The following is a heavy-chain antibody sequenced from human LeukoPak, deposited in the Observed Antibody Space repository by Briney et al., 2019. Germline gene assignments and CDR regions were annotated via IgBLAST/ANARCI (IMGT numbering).Heavy chain of an antibody. D-gene: IGHD3-10*01. V-gene: IGHV3-23*01. Sequence: PGGSLRLSCAASGFTFSSYAMSWVRQAPGKGLEWVSAISGSGGSTYYADSVKGRFTISRDNSKNTPYLQMNSLRAEDTAVYYCAKGSGSYLGYFDYWGQGTLVTVSS. J-gene: IGHJ4*02. CDR3: AKGSGSYLGYFDY. CDR1: GFTFSSYA. CDR2: ISGSGGST.